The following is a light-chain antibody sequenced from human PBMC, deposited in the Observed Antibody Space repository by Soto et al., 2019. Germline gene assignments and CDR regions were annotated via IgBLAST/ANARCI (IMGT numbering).Light chain of an antibody. CDR3: ISYTGSDTPYV. J-gene: IGLJ1*01. CDR1: SSDVGSYNY. CDR2: EVR. V-gene: IGLV2-14*01. Sequence: QSALTQPASVSGSPGQSITIACTGTSSDVGSYNYVAWYQQFPGKTPKLMMYEVRNRPSGVSSRFSGSKSGNTASLTISGLQAEDEADYYCISYTGSDTPYVFGTGTKLTVL.